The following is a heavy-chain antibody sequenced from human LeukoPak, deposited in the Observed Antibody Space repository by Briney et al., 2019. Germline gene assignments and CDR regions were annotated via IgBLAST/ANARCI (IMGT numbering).Heavy chain of an antibody. V-gene: IGHV1-2*04. CDR3: ARGVMPTYYDILTGSHLTGGNWFDP. CDR2: INPNSGGT. CDR1: GYTSTGYY. J-gene: IGHJ5*02. Sequence: GASVWVSCKASGYTSTGYYMHWVRQAPGHGLECMGWINPNSGGTNSAQKFQGWVTMTRDTSISTAYMELSRLRSDDTAVYYCARGVMPTYYDILTGSHLTGGNWFDPWGQGTLVTVSS. D-gene: IGHD3-9*01.